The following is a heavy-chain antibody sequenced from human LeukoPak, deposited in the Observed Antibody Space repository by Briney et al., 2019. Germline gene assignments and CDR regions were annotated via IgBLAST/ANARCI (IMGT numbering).Heavy chain of an antibody. V-gene: IGHV3-33*06. D-gene: IGHD6-19*01. CDR3: AKDDGSGWPLFDY. CDR2: IWYDGSNK. J-gene: IGHJ4*02. Sequence: GGSLRLSCAASGFTFSSYGMHWVRQAPGKGLEWVAVIWYDGSNKYYADSVKGRFTISRDNSKNTLYLQMNSLRAEDTAVYYCAKDDGSGWPLFDYWGQGTLVTVSS. CDR1: GFTFSSYG.